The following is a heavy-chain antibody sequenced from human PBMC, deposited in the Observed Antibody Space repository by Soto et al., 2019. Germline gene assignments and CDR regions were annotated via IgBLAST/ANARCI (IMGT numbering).Heavy chain of an antibody. J-gene: IGHJ4*02. D-gene: IGHD4-17*01. CDR1: GGTFSSYA. Sequence: GASVKVSCKASGGTFSSYAISWVRQAPGQGLEWMGGITPIFGTANYAQKFQGRVTITADESTSTAYMELSSLRSEDTAVYYCARDRDPGDLFDYWGQGTLVTVSS. V-gene: IGHV1-69*13. CDR3: ARDRDPGDLFDY. CDR2: ITPIFGTA.